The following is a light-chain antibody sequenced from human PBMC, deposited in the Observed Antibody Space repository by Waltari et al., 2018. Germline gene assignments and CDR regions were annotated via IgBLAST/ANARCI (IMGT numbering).Light chain of an antibody. V-gene: IGLV2-14*03. CDR1: SSDVGGYHY. Sequence: QSALTQPASVSVSPGQSTTISSPGTSSDVGGYHYVSWSQQRPGKAPKVMIYDVSYRPSGVSNRFSGSKSGNTASLTISGLQAEDEADYYCASYTSSSTWVFGGGTKLTVL. CDR2: DVS. CDR3: ASYTSSSTWV. J-gene: IGLJ3*02.